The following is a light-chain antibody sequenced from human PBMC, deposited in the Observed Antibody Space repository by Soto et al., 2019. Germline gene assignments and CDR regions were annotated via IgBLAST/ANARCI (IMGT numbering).Light chain of an antibody. V-gene: IGLV2-14*01. Sequence: QSALTQPASVSGSPGQSITISFTGTSSDVGGYNYVSWYQQHPGKAPKVMIYDVSNRPSGVSDRFSGSKSGHTASLTISGLQDEDEADYYCSSYTSSSTLVFGGGTKVTVL. J-gene: IGLJ2*01. CDR2: DVS. CDR1: SSDVGGYNY. CDR3: SSYTSSSTLV.